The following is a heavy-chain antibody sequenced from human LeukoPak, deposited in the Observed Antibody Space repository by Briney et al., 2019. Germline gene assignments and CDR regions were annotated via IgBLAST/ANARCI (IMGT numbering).Heavy chain of an antibody. J-gene: IGHJ5*02. CDR2: IYYSGST. CDR3: ARGAMIVVVKWFDP. Sequence: SETLSLTCTVSGGSLSTTSWWVWLRQPPGKGLEWIGYIYYSGSTNYNPSLKSRVTISVDTSKNQFSLKLTSVTAADTAVYYCARGAMIVVVKWFDPWGQGTLVTVSS. D-gene: IGHD3-22*01. CDR1: GGSLSTTSW. V-gene: IGHV4-61*05.